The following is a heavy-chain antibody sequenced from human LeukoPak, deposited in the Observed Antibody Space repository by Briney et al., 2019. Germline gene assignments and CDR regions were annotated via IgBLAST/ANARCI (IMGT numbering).Heavy chain of an antibody. CDR2: IYYSGST. CDR1: GGSISSYY. D-gene: IGHD5-18*01. V-gene: IGHV4-59*01. CDR3: ARRGYSYGPRNHYYYYMDV. J-gene: IGHJ6*03. Sequence: SETLSLTCTVSGGSISSYYWSWIRRPPGKGLEWIGYIYYSGSTNYNPSLKSRVTISVDTSKNQFSLKLSSVTAADTAVYYCARRGYSYGPRNHYYYYMDVWGKGTTVTVSS.